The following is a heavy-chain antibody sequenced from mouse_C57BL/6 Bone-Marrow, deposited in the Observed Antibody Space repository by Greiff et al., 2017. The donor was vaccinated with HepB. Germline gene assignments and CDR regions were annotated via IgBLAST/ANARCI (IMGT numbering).Heavy chain of an antibody. D-gene: IGHD2-5*01. CDR1: GYTFTSYG. CDR3: ARNYSNYDWYFDV. J-gene: IGHJ1*03. V-gene: IGHV1-81*01. CDR2: IYPRSGNT. Sequence: QVQLQQSGAELARPGASVKLSCKASGYTFTSYGISWVKQRTGQGLEWIGEIYPRSGNTYYNEKFKGKATLTADKSSSTAYMELSSLTSEDSAVYFCARNYSNYDWYFDVWGTGTTVTVSS.